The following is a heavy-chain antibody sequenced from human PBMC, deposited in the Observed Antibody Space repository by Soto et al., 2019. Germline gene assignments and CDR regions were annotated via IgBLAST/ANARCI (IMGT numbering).Heavy chain of an antibody. Sequence: PSETLSLTCTVSGGSISSYYWSWIRQPPGKGLEWIGYIYYSGSTNHNPSLKSRVTISVDTSKNQFSLKLSSVTVADTAVYYCARHVVPAANYFAYWGQGTLVTVSS. CDR2: IYYSGST. CDR3: ARHVVPAANYFAY. D-gene: IGHD2-2*01. J-gene: IGHJ4*02. V-gene: IGHV4-59*08. CDR1: GGSISSYY.